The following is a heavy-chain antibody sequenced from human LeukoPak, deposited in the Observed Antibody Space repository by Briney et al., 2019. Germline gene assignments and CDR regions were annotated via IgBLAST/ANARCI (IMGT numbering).Heavy chain of an antibody. J-gene: IGHJ4*02. CDR3: ARGDDSSGYWTYYFDY. Sequence: RASVKVSCKASGYTFTSYGISWVRQAPGQGLEWMGWISAYNGNTNYAQKLQGRVTMTTDTSTSTAYMELRSLRSEDTAVYYCARGDDSSGYWTYYFDYWGQGTLVTVSS. D-gene: IGHD3-22*01. V-gene: IGHV1-18*01. CDR1: GYTFTSYG. CDR2: ISAYNGNT.